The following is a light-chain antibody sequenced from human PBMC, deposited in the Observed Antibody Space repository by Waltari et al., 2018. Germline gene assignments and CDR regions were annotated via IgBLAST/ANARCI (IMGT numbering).Light chain of an antibody. CDR3: QSYDSSLFVV. J-gene: IGLJ2*01. CDR2: GNN. Sequence: QSVLTQPPSVSGAPGQRVTISCTGSSPNIGAGFDVHWYQQLPGPAPRLLIFGNNNRPAGAPDRFSGSKSGTAASLAITGLQAEDEADYYCQSYDSSLFVVFGGGTKLTVL. CDR1: SPNIGAGFD. V-gene: IGLV1-40*01.